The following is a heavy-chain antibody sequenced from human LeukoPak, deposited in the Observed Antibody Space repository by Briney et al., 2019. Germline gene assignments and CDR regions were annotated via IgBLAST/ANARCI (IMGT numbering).Heavy chain of an antibody. V-gene: IGHV3-74*01. D-gene: IGHD3-22*01. J-gene: IGHJ5*02. CDR1: GFTFSNYW. CDR2: INSDGINT. CDR3: ARDLGQYYDTSDNWFDP. Sequence: GGSLRLSCAASGFTFSNYWMHWVRQAPGKGLVWVSRINSDGINTSYADSVKGRLTISRDNAKNTLNLQMNSLRAEDTAVYYCARDLGQYYDTSDNWFDPWGRGTLVTVSS.